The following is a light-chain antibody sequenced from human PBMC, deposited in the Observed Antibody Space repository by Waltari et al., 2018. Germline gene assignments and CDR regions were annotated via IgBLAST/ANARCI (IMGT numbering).Light chain of an antibody. J-gene: IGLJ2*01. Sequence: QPILTQPPSVSAAPGQKVTIPCSGTNSNIGKNFVSWYQRLPGAAPKLLIYDNRRRPSGIPDRFSASKSGTSATLAITGLQTGDEADYFCGTPDDTLGIVIFGGGTRLTVL. CDR3: GTPDDTLGIVI. V-gene: IGLV1-51*01. CDR1: NSNIGKNF. CDR2: DNR.